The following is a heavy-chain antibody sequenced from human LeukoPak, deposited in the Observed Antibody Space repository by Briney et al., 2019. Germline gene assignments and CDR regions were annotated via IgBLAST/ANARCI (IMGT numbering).Heavy chain of an antibody. CDR2: IYNDGSST. D-gene: IGHD3-3*01. Sequence: PGGSLRLSCAASGFTFSSYWMHWVRQAPGKGLVWVSRIYNDGSSTSYADSVKGRFTISRDNARNTLYLQMNSLRAEDTAVYYCARRGSDGSAYSMDVWGQGTTVTVSS. CDR1: GFTFSSYW. V-gene: IGHV3-74*01. CDR3: ARRGSDGSAYSMDV. J-gene: IGHJ6*02.